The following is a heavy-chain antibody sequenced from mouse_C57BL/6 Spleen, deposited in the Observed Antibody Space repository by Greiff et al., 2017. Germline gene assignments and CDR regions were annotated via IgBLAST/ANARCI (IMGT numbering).Heavy chain of an antibody. Sequence: EVQPQQSGAELVRPGASVKLSCTASGFNIKDDYMHWVKQRPEQGLEWIGWIDPENGDTEYASKFQGKATITADTSSNTAYLQLSSLTSEDTAVYYCTRAGDGAWFAYWGQGTLVTVSA. D-gene: IGHD2-3*01. CDR1: GFNIKDDY. CDR2: IDPENGDT. J-gene: IGHJ3*01. V-gene: IGHV14-4*01. CDR3: TRAGDGAWFAY.